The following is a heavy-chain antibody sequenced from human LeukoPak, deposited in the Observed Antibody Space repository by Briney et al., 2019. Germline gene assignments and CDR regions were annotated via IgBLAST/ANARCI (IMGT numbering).Heavy chain of an antibody. V-gene: IGHV4-59*08. J-gene: IGHJ4*02. Sequence: SETLSLTCTVSGGSISSYYWSWIRQPPGKGLEWIGYIYYIGSTNYNPSLKSRVTISVDRSKNQFSLKLSSVTAADTAVYYCGRHAAESYSSSWTYYFDYWGQGTLVTVSS. CDR3: GRHAAESYSSSWTYYFDY. CDR2: IYYIGST. D-gene: IGHD6-13*01. CDR1: GGSISSYY.